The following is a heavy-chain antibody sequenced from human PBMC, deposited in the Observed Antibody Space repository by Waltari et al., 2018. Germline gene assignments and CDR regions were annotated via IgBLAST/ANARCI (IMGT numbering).Heavy chain of an antibody. Sequence: EVQLVESGGGLVKPGGSLRLSCAASGFNFRSYSMNWVRQAPGKGLEWVSSISSSSSYIYYADSVKGRFTISRDNAKNSLYLQMNSLRAEDTAVYYCARGLWFGDPTYACDIWGQGTMVTVSS. CDR2: ISSSSSYI. CDR1: GFNFRSYS. D-gene: IGHD3-10*01. J-gene: IGHJ3*02. CDR3: ARGLWFGDPTYACDI. V-gene: IGHV3-21*01.